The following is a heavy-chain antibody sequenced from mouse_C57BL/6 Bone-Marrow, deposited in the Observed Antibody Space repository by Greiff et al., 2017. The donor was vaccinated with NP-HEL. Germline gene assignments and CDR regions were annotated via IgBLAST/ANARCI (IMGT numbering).Heavy chain of an antibody. V-gene: IGHV1-82*01. J-gene: IGHJ2*01. CDR3: ARRGWVDY. CDR1: GYAFSSSW. Sequence: QVQLQQSGPELVKPGASVKISCKASGYAFSSSWMNWVKQRPGKGLEWIGRIYPGDGDTNYNGKFKGKATLTADKSSSTAYMQLSSLTSEDSAVYFCARRGWVDYWGQGTTLTVSS. CDR2: IYPGDGDT. D-gene: IGHD1-1*02.